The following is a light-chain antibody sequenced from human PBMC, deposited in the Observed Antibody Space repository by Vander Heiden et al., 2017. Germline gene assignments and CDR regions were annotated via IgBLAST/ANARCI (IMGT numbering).Light chain of an antibody. CDR1: STDIDNYNY. J-gene: IGLJ3*02. Sequence: QSALTQPRSVSGSPGQSVTIPCTGTSTDIDNYNYVSWYQQHAGKAPMHMIYDVNKRPSGVPDRFSGSKSGNTASLTISGLRAEDEGDYFCCAYAGSYTWVLGGGTKLTVL. CDR2: DVN. V-gene: IGLV2-11*01. CDR3: CAYAGSYTWV.